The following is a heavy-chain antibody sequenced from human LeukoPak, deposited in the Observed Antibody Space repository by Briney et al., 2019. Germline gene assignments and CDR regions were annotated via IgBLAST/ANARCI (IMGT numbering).Heavy chain of an antibody. Sequence: SETLSLACAVYGGSFSSYYWSWIRQPPGKGLEWIGYIYYSGSTNYNPSLKSRVTISVDTSKNQFSLKLSSVTAADTAVYYCAGTYYYDSSGYYPYWGQGTLVTVSS. J-gene: IGHJ4*02. CDR1: GGSFSSYY. CDR2: IYYSGST. D-gene: IGHD3-22*01. CDR3: AGTYYYDSSGYYPY. V-gene: IGHV4-59*08.